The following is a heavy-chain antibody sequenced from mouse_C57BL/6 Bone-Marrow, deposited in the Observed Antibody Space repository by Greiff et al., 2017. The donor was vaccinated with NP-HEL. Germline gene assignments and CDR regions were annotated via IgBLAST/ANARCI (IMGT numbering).Heavy chain of an antibody. CDR2: INPYNGGT. J-gene: IGHJ1*03. D-gene: IGHD1-1*01. V-gene: IGHV1-19*01. Sequence: VQLQQSGPVLVKPGASVQMSCKASGYTFTDYYMNWVKQSHGKSLEWIGVINPYNGGTSYNQKFKGKATLTVDKSSSTAYMELNSLTSEDSAVYYCARDYYYGSSPYWYFDVWGTGTTVTVSS. CDR1: GYTFTDYY. CDR3: ARDYYYGSSPYWYFDV.